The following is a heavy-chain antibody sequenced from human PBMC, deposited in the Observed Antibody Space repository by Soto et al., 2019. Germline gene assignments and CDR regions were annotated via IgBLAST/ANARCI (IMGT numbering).Heavy chain of an antibody. V-gene: IGHV3-74*01. Sequence: EVQLVESGGGLVQPGGSLRLSCAASGFTFSRFWMHWVRQAPGKGLVWVSRINTDGSSTTYADSVKGRFTISRDNAKNTLYLQMDSLRDEDTGVYYCTRDPGAYSSTWSFYFDSWGQGTLVTVSS. J-gene: IGHJ4*02. CDR3: TRDPGAYSSTWSFYFDS. D-gene: IGHD6-13*01. CDR2: INTDGSST. CDR1: GFTFSRFW.